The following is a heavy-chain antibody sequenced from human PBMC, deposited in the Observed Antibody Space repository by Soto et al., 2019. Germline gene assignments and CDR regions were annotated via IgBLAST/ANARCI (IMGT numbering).Heavy chain of an antibody. CDR3: ARLEGDSSGYYFNYYYGMDV. CDR1: GGSFSVYY. V-gene: IGHV4-34*01. Sequence: SETLSLTCAVYGGSFSVYYWSWIRQPPGKGLEWIGEINHSGSTNYNPSLKSRVTISVDTSKNQFSLKLSSVTAADTAVYYCARLEGDSSGYYFNYYYGMDVWGQGTTVTVSS. D-gene: IGHD3-22*01. J-gene: IGHJ6*02. CDR2: INHSGST.